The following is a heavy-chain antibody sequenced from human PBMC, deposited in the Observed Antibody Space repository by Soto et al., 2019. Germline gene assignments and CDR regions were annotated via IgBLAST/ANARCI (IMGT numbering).Heavy chain of an antibody. CDR3: ARGGYDILTGYFQTFDY. V-gene: IGHV4-30-4*01. CDR2: IYYSGST. Sequence: PSETLSLTCTVSGGSISSGDYYWSWIRQPPGKGLEWIGYIYYSGSTYYNPSLKSRVTISVDTSKNQFSLKLSSVTAADTAVYYCARGGYDILTGYFQTFDYWGQGTLVTVSS. D-gene: IGHD3-9*01. CDR1: GGSISSGDYY. J-gene: IGHJ4*02.